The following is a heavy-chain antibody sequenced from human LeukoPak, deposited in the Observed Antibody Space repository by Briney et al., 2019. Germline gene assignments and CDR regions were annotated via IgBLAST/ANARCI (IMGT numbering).Heavy chain of an antibody. D-gene: IGHD3-22*01. V-gene: IGHV1-8*02. CDR3: ARRRSSGYYYYYYMDV. Sequence: ASVKVSCKASGYTFTGYYMHWVRQAPGQGLEWMGWMNPNSGNTGYAQKFQGRVTMTRNTSISTAYMELSSLRSEDTAVYYCARRRSSGYYYYYYMDVWGKGTTVTISS. CDR1: GYTFTGYY. J-gene: IGHJ6*03. CDR2: MNPNSGNT.